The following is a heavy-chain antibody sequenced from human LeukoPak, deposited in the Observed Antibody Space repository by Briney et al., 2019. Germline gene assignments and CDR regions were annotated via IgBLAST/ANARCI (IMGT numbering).Heavy chain of an antibody. CDR2: ISSSGSTK. Sequence: PGGSLRLSCAASGSTFSSYEMSWVRQAPGKGLEWVSSISSSGSTKYYADSLKGRFTISRDNARNSLYLQMNSLRAEDTAVYYCHYDSSGHDAFDIWGQGTMVTVSS. D-gene: IGHD3-22*01. V-gene: IGHV3-48*03. J-gene: IGHJ3*02. CDR3: HYDSSGHDAFDI. CDR1: GSTFSSYE.